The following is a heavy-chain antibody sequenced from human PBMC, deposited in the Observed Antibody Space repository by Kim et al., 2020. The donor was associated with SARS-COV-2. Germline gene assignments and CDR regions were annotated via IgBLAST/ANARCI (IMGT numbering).Heavy chain of an antibody. V-gene: IGHV3-30*18. CDR3: AKGRADCSSTSCYFPRPSSDDYYYYYMDV. J-gene: IGHJ6*03. D-gene: IGHD2-2*01. Sequence: GGSLRLSCAASGFTFSSYGMHWVRQAPGKGLEWVAVISYDGSNKYYADSVKGRFTISRDNSKNTLYLQMNSLRAEDTAVYYCAKGRADCSSTSCYFPRPSSDDYYYYYMDVWGKGTTVTVSS. CDR1: GFTFSSYG. CDR2: ISYDGSNK.